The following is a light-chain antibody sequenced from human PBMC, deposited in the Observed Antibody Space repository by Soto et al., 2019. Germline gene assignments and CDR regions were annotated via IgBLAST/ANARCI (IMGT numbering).Light chain of an antibody. CDR2: AAS. V-gene: IGKV1-39*01. J-gene: IGKJ3*01. CDR1: QSVSTY. Sequence: DIQMTQSPSSLSAFVGDRVTITCRASQSVSTYLNWYQHKPGKAPKLLIYAASTLQRGVPSRFIGSGSGTDFTLTISSLQPEDFATYYCQQCYSPPFTVGPGTKVDI. CDR3: QQCYSPPFT.